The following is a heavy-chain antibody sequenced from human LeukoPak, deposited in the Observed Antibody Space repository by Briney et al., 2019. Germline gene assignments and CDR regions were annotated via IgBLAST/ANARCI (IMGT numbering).Heavy chain of an antibody. V-gene: IGHV4-39*07. D-gene: IGHD5-18*01. CDR1: GGSISSSSYY. Sequence: SETLSLTCTVSGGSISSSSYYWGWIRQPPGKGLEWIGSIYYSGSTYYNPSLKSRVTISVDTSKNQLSLTLSSVTAADTAVYYCARDLGGYSDGSYYYFMDVWGKGTTVTVSS. CDR3: ARDLGGYSDGSYYYFMDV. CDR2: IYYSGST. J-gene: IGHJ6*03.